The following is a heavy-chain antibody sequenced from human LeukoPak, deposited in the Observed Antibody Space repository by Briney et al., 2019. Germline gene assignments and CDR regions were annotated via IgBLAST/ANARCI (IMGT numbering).Heavy chain of an antibody. CDR2: ITGSGGRT. J-gene: IGHJ4*02. V-gene: IGHV3-23*01. Sequence: GGSLRPSCAASGFTFSSYAMNWVRQAPGKGLEWVSAITGSGGRTYYADSVRGRFTISRDNSKNTLYLQMNSLRAEDTAVYYCAKALEIVVVVAAFDYWGQGTLVTVSS. CDR3: AKALEIVVVVAAFDY. D-gene: IGHD2-15*01. CDR1: GFTFSSYA.